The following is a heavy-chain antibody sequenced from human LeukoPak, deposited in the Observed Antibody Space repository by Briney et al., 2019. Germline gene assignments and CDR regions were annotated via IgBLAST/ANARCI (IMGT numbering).Heavy chain of an antibody. J-gene: IGHJ3*02. V-gene: IGHV4-34*01. CDR1: GGSFSGYY. D-gene: IGHD5-18*01. Sequence: SETLSLTCAVYGGSFSGYYWSWIRQPPGKGLEWIGEINHSGSTNYNPSLKSRVTISVDTSKNQFSLKLSSVTAADTAVYYCARRVGGRGYSYGFRRTGAFDIWGQGTMVTVSS. CDR2: INHSGST. CDR3: ARRVGGRGYSYGFRRTGAFDI.